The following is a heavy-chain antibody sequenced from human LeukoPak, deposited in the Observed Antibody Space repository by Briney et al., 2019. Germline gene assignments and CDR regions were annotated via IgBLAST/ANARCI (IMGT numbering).Heavy chain of an antibody. CDR1: GFIFSDYY. J-gene: IGHJ4*02. Sequence: GGSLRLSCAASGFIFSDYYMSWIRQAPGKGLEWVSYISSSGSSIYYADSVKGRFTISRDNAKDSLYLQVNSLRAEDTAVYYCARDPGSGYEEHFDYWGQGTLVTVSS. CDR2: ISSSGSSI. CDR3: ARDPGSGYEEHFDY. D-gene: IGHD5-12*01. V-gene: IGHV3-11*01.